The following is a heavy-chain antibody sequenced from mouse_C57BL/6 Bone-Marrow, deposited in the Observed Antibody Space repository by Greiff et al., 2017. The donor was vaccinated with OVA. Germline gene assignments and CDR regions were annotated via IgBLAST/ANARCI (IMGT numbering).Heavy chain of an antibody. CDR2: IRLKSNNYAT. CDR3: NGNAY. J-gene: IGHJ3*01. D-gene: IGHD2-1*01. V-gene: IGHV6-6*02. CDR1: GFTFSNYW. Sequence: EVMLVESGGGLVQPGGSMKLSCVASGFTFSNYWMNWVRQSPEKGLEWVAEIRLKSNNYATHYAESVKGRFTISRDDSKSSVYQQMNNLRAEDTGIYYCNGNAYWGQGTLVTVSA.